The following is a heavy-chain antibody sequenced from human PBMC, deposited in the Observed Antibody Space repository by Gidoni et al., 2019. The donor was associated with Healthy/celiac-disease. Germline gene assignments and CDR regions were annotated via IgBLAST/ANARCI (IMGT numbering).Heavy chain of an antibody. Sequence: EVQLVESGGGLVQPGGSLRLSCAASVFPCSRYWMRWVRQAPGKGLGWVANIKQDGSEKYYVDSVKGRFTSSRDNAKNSLYLQMNSLRAEDTAVYYCAREEMVVAASYYYYYGMDVWGQGTTVTVSS. CDR1: VFPCSRYW. CDR3: AREEMVVAASYYYYYGMDV. J-gene: IGHJ6*02. D-gene: IGHD2-15*01. V-gene: IGHV3-7*03. CDR2: IKQDGSEK.